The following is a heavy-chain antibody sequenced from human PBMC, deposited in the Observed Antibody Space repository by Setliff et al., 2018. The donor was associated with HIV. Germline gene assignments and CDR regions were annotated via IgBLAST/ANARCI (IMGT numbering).Heavy chain of an antibody. V-gene: IGHV4-38-2*02. CDR3: ATPHREREDDAFDI. CDR1: GFSIGNFYY. CDR2: MYPNGRT. J-gene: IGHJ3*02. Sequence: SQTLSLTCTVSGFSIGNFYYWGWVRQPPGKGLEWVGSMYPNGRTYYNPSVKSRVTISVDTSKNQFFLKLSSVTAADTAMYYCATPHREREDDAFDIWGQGTKVTVSS. D-gene: IGHD1-1*01.